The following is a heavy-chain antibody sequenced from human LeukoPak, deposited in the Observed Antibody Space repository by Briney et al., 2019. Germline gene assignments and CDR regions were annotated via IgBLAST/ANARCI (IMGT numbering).Heavy chain of an antibody. V-gene: IGHV3-30*04. J-gene: IGHJ4*02. CDR3: ARPSPPGDGYNPPDY. D-gene: IGHD5-24*01. Sequence: GKSLTLSCVASGFNFDNYAMHWVRQPLGKGLEWVAVISHDERTKYYADSMKGRITISRDNSKNTVFLQMNNLRTEDTAVYFCARPSPPGDGYNPPDYWGQGTLVTVSS. CDR2: ISHDERTK. CDR1: GFNFDNYA.